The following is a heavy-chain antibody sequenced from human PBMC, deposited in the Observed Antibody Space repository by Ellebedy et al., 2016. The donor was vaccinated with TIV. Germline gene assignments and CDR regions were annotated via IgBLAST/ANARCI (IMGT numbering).Heavy chain of an antibody. V-gene: IGHV3-11*01. D-gene: IGHD1-26*01. CDR1: GFTFSDYY. J-gene: IGHJ3*02. CDR2: ISSSGSTI. CDR3: AREALYSGSSKRKTDNDAFDI. Sequence: GESLKISXAASGFTFSDYYMSWIRQAPGKGLEWVSYISSSGSTIYYADSVKGRFTISRDNAKNSLYLQMNSLRAEDTAVYYCAREALYSGSSKRKTDNDAFDIWGQGTMVTVSS.